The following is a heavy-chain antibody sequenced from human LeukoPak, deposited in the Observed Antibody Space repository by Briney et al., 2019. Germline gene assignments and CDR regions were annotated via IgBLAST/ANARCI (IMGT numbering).Heavy chain of an antibody. D-gene: IGHD1-26*01. CDR1: GHTFSSDA. V-gene: IGHV3-23*01. CDR2: ISGSGGST. Sequence: PGGSLRLSCAASGHTFSSDAMSWVRQAPGNRLEWVSAISGSGGSTYYADSVKGRFTISRDNSKNTLYLQMNSLRAEDTAVYYCAQGTWGAAGYWGQGTLVTVSS. J-gene: IGHJ4*02. CDR3: AQGTWGAAGY.